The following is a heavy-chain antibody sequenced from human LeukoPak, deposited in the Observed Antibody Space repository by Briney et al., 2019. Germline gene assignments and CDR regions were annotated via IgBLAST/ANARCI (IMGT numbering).Heavy chain of an antibody. J-gene: IGHJ4*02. Sequence: GGSLRLSCAASGFTFSIYAMSWVRQAPGKGLEWVSSITSRDGGTFYAESVKGRFTISRDNSENTLYLQMNSLRAEDTAVYYCAKDRPNYYDSSGHYYRRNGDYWGQGTVVTVSS. CDR2: ITSRDGGT. CDR1: GFTFSIYA. CDR3: AKDRPNYYDSSGHYYRRNGDY. D-gene: IGHD3-22*01. V-gene: IGHV3-23*01.